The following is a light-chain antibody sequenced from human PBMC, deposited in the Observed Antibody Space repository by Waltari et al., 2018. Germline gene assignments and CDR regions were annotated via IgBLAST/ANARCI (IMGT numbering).Light chain of an antibody. CDR1: QSVSSY. CDR3: QQRSNWPPRYT. V-gene: IGKV3-11*01. Sequence: EIVLTQSPATLSLSPGETATLSCSASQSVSSYLAWYQQKPGQAPRLLIYDASNRATGIPARFSGSGSGTDFTLTISSLEPEDFAVYYCQQRSNWPPRYTFGQGTKLEIK. CDR2: DAS. J-gene: IGKJ2*01.